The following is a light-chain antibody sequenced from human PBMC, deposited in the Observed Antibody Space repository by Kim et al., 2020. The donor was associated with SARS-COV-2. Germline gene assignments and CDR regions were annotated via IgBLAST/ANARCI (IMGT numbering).Light chain of an antibody. J-gene: IGKJ5*01. CDR1: QSINSY. V-gene: IGKV1-39*01. Sequence: DIQMTQSPSSLSASVGDRVTITCRASQSINSYLNWYQQKPGRAPHLLIYAASNLQSGVPSRFSGSGSGTDFTLTISSLQHEDFATYYCQQGRNTPITFGQGTRVEIK. CDR3: QQGRNTPIT. CDR2: AAS.